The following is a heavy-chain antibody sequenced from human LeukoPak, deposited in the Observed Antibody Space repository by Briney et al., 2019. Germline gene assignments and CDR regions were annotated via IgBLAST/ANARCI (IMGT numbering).Heavy chain of an antibody. V-gene: IGHV3-48*04. D-gene: IGHD1-26*01. Sequence: GGSLRLSCAASGFTFSSYSMNWVRQAPGKGLEWVSYISSSSSTIYYADSVKGRFTISRDNAKNSLYLQMNGLRAEDTAVYYCARRIVGATSPFDYWGQGTLVTVSS. CDR1: GFTFSSYS. CDR3: ARRIVGATSPFDY. J-gene: IGHJ4*02. CDR2: ISSSSSTI.